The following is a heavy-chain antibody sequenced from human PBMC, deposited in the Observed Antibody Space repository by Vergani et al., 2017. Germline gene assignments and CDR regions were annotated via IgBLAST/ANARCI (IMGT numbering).Heavy chain of an antibody. D-gene: IGHD6-19*01. CDR3: ARSAGGHWLVRDYFDY. CDR2: IYYSGST. J-gene: IGHJ4*02. Sequence: QVQLQESGPGLVKPSETLSLTCTVSGGSISSYYWSWIRQPPGKGLEWIGYIYYSGSTNYNPSLKSRVTISVDTSKNQFSLKLSSVTAADTAVYYCARSAGGHWLVRDYFDYWGQGTLVTVSS. CDR1: GGSISSYY. V-gene: IGHV4-59*01.